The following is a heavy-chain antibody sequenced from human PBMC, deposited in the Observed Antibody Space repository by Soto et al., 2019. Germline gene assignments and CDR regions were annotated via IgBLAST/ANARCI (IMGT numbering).Heavy chain of an antibody. CDR1: GDSISTGGYS. CDR2: IYQSGAA. D-gene: IGHD6-13*01. V-gene: IGHV4-30-2*01. CDR3: ASGGSSNWPDF. J-gene: IGHJ4*02. Sequence: SETLSLTCDVSGDSISTGGYSWPWIRQPPGKGLEWIGYIYQSGAAYYNPSLKSRVTISVDTSKNQFSLRSDDTAVYYCASGGSSNWPDFWGRGTLVTVSS.